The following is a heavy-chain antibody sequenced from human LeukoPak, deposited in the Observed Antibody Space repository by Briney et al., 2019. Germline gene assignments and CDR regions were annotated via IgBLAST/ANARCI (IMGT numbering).Heavy chain of an antibody. Sequence: SETLSLTCTVSGGSISSGDYHWSWIRQPPGKGLEWIGYIYYSGSTYYNPSLKSRVTISVDTSKNQFSLKLSSVTAADTAVYYCARAGFVYSSSSGNWFDPWGQGTLVTVSS. CDR2: IYYSGST. CDR1: GGSISSGDYH. CDR3: ARAGFVYSSSSGNWFDP. V-gene: IGHV4-30-4*08. D-gene: IGHD6-6*01. J-gene: IGHJ5*02.